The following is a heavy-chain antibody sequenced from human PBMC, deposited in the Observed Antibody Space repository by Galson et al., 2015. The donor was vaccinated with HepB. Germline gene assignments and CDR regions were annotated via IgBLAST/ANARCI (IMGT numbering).Heavy chain of an antibody. J-gene: IGHJ6*03. CDR1: GFTFSSYW. CDR2: IKQDGSEK. V-gene: IGHV3-7*01. Sequence: SLRLSCAASGFTFSSYWMSWVRQAPGKGLEWVANIKQDGSEKYYVDSVKGRFTISRDNAKNSLYLQMNSLRAEDTAVYYCARARSALEWYYYYMDVWGKGTTVTVSS. CDR3: ARARSALEWYYYYMDV. D-gene: IGHD3-3*01.